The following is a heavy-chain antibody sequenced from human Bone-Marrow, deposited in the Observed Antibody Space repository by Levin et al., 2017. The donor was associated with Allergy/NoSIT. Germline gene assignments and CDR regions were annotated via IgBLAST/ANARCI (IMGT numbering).Heavy chain of an antibody. CDR3: ARSGRSATGGIDF. Sequence: PSETLSLTCTVSGASLNDFYWSWIRQPAGKGLDWIGRIWPSAAPNYNPSLMSRVTMSVDTSKNQFSLKLSSVTAADTAVYYCARSGRSATGGIDFWGQGTLVTVSS. D-gene: IGHD2-8*02. CDR2: IWPSAAP. CDR1: GASLNDFY. J-gene: IGHJ4*02. V-gene: IGHV4-4*07.